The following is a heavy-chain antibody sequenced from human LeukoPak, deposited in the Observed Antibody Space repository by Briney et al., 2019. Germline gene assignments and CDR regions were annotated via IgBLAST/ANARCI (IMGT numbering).Heavy chain of an antibody. CDR1: GLSLTSYS. V-gene: IGHV3-21*01. D-gene: IGHD6-13*01. Sequence: RGSLRLSCATSGLSLTSYSINWVRPAPGEGLGWVSSIRSSSSYIYYADSVKGRFTIYRDNAKNSLYLQMNSLRAEDTAVYCCASGPGGQLVQLRYYYCGIDVWGQGTTVTVSS. CDR2: IRSSSSYI. J-gene: IGHJ6*02. CDR3: ASGPGGQLVQLRYYYCGIDV.